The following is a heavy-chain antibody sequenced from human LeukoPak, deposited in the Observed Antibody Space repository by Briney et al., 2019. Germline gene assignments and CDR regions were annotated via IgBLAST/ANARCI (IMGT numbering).Heavy chain of an antibody. Sequence: GGSLRLSWAASGFTLSSYWMGWVRQAPGKGLEGVANIKQDGREKYSVDSVQGRFTISRDNAKNSLYLQMNSLRAEDTAVYYCAREISSWYRTEGRFDPWGQGTLVTVSS. CDR3: AREISSWYRTEGRFDP. D-gene: IGHD6-13*01. CDR2: IKQDGREK. V-gene: IGHV3-7*01. CDR1: GFTLSSYW. J-gene: IGHJ5*02.